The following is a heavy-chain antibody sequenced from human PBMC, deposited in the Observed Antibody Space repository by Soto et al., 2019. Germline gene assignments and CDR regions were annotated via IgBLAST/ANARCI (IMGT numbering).Heavy chain of an antibody. CDR2: ISGSGGST. V-gene: IGHV3-23*01. CDR1: GFTFSSYA. Sequence: EVQLLESGGGLVQPGGSLRLSCAASGFTFSSYAMSWVRQAPGKGLEWVSGISGSGGSTYYADSVKGRFTISRDNSKNTLFLQMISLRAEDTALYYCAKDRVPGATTEFFDSWGQGTLVTVSS. CDR3: AKDRVPGATTEFFDS. J-gene: IGHJ4*02. D-gene: IGHD2-2*01.